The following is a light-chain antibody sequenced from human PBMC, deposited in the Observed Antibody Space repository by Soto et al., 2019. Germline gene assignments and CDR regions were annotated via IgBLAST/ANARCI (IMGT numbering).Light chain of an antibody. V-gene: IGLV2-14*01. Sequence: QSALTQPASVSGSPGQSITISCTGTSSDVGGYNYVSWYQQHPGKAPKLMIYEVSNRPSGVSNRFSGSKSGNTASLTISGLQAEDEADYFCNSYGSTSTRYVFGTGTKHTVL. CDR3: NSYGSTSTRYV. CDR1: SSDVGGYNY. CDR2: EVS. J-gene: IGLJ1*01.